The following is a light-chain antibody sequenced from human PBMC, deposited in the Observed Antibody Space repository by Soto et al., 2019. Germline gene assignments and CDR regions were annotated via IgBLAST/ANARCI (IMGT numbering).Light chain of an antibody. CDR3: QQSYSTPPT. V-gene: IGKV1-5*01. CDR2: DAS. CDR1: QSLGGW. Sequence: DMQLTQSPSTLSATVGDRVTITCRASQSLGGWVAWYQQKPGEAPKLLIYDASALPRGVPSRFSGSGSGTKFTLTIASLQPEDFATYYCQQSYSTPPTFGQGSKVDIK. J-gene: IGKJ1*01.